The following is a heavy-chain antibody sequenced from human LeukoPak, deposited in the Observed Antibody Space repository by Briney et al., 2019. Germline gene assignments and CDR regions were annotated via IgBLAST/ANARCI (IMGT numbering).Heavy chain of an antibody. CDR3: ARGTMTTVTYYFDY. CDR1: GGSISSYY. V-gene: IGHV4-59*12. Sequence: SETLSLTCSVSGGSISSYYWSWIRQPPGKGLEWIGYIYYSGSTSYNPSLKSRVTISVDTSKNQFSLTLSSVTAADTAVYYCARGTMTTVTYYFDYWGQGTLVTVSS. D-gene: IGHD4-17*01. CDR2: IYYSGST. J-gene: IGHJ4*02.